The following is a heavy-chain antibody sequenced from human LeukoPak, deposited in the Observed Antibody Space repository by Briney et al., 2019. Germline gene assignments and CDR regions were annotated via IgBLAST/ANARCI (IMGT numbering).Heavy chain of an antibody. Sequence: TPGKGLEWIGSIYYSGSTYYNPSLKSRVTISVDTSKNQFSLKLSSVTAADTAVYYCARHSSYGGDYWGQGTLVTVSS. V-gene: IGHV4-39*01. CDR3: ARHSSYGGDY. D-gene: IGHD1-26*01. CDR2: IYYSGST. J-gene: IGHJ4*02.